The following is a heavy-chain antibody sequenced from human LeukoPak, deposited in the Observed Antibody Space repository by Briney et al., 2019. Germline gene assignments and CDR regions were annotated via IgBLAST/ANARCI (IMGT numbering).Heavy chain of an antibody. CDR1: GFTFSSYG. CDR2: IRYDGSNK. D-gene: IGHD2-2*01. CDR3: AKGYCSSTSCSHDYFDY. V-gene: IGHV3-30*02. Sequence: GGSLRLSCAASGFTFSSYGMHWVRQAPGKGLEWVAFIRYDGSNKYYADSVKGRFTISRDNSKNTLYLQMNSLRAEDTAVYYCAKGYCSSTSCSHDYFDYWGQGTLVTVSS. J-gene: IGHJ4*02.